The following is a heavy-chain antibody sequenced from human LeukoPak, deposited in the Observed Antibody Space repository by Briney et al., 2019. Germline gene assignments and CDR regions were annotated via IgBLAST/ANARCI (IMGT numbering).Heavy chain of an antibody. Sequence: GGSLRLSCAASGFTFSSYWMTWVRQAPGKGLEWVANIKQDGGEKYYVDSVKGRFTISRDNAKNSLYLQMNSLRAEDTAVYYCARDWGPYYFDYWGQGTLVTVSS. D-gene: IGHD3-16*01. CDR3: ARDWGPYYFDY. CDR2: IKQDGGEK. J-gene: IGHJ4*02. CDR1: GFTFSSYW. V-gene: IGHV3-7*01.